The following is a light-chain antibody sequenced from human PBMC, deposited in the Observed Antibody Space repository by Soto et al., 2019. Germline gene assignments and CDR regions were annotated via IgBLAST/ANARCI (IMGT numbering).Light chain of an antibody. J-gene: IGKJ2*01. CDR3: QQYGGSPPYT. V-gene: IGKV3-20*01. CDR1: QSVSCSY. Sequence: IVLTQSPGTLSLSPGERATLSCRASQSVSCSYLAWDPQKPGQAPRLRIDGASSRATGLPDRFSGRGSGTDFTVTISRLEHEGVAVYYCQQYGGSPPYTLAQGTELEIK. CDR2: GAS.